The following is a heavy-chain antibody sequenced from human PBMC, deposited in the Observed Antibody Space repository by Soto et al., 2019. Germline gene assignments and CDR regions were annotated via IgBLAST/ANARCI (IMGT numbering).Heavy chain of an antibody. CDR1: GYTFTTYG. V-gene: IGHV1-18*04. CDR3: ARTPRAQMIVLEAATRFDY. CDR2: IRPYNGDT. J-gene: IGHJ4*02. Sequence: QVQLVQSGAEVKRPGASLKVSCKASGYTFTTYGFNWVRQAPGQGLEWMGWIRPYNGDTNYAQNFQGRVTLTTDTSTSTAYMELRSLTSDDTAVYYCARTPRAQMIVLEAATRFDYWGQGTLVTVSS. D-gene: IGHD2-15*01.